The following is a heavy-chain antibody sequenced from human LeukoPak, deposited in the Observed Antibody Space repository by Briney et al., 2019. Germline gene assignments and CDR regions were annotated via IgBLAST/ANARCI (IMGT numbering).Heavy chain of an antibody. Sequence: GGSLRLSCAASGFTFSSYAMHWVRQAPGKGLEWVAVISYDGSNKYYADSVKGRFTISRDNSKNTLYLQMNSLRAEDTAVYYCARDRGKWLQYWGQGTLVTVSS. CDR1: GFTFSSYA. CDR3: ARDRGKWLQY. CDR2: ISYDGSNK. J-gene: IGHJ4*02. V-gene: IGHV3-30-3*01. D-gene: IGHD5-24*01.